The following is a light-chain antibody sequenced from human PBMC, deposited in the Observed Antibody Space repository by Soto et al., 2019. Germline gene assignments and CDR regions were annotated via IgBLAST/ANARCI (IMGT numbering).Light chain of an antibody. CDR3: QQRSNWPLT. V-gene: IGKV3-11*01. CDR1: QSIDSY. CDR2: DAS. Sequence: EIVLTQSPATLSLSPGERAILSCRASQSIDSYLAWFQQKPGQAPRLLIYDASNRAAGIPVRFSGSGSGTEFILTISSLEPEDFAVYYCQQRSNWPLTFGGGTTVEIK. J-gene: IGKJ4*01.